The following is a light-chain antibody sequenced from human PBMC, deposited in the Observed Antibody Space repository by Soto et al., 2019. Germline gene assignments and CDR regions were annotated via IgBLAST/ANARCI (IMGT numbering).Light chain of an antibody. Sequence: DIQMTQSPSTLSASVGDRVTITCRASQSINSWLAWYQQKPGKAPKLLIYKASSLQSGGPSRFSGTGSGTEFTLTISSLQSDDFATYYCQQYNTYSGTLGQGTKVEIK. V-gene: IGKV1-5*03. CDR2: KAS. J-gene: IGKJ1*01. CDR1: QSINSW. CDR3: QQYNTYSGT.